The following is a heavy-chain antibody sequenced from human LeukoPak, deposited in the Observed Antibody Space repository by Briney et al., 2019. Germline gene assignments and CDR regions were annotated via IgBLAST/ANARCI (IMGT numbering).Heavy chain of an antibody. CDR1: GFTFSSYS. CDR3: ARDYRPYYDILTGYGADSAFDI. CDR2: ISSSSSYI. V-gene: IGHV3-21*01. Sequence: PGGSLRLSCAAAGFTFSSYSMNWVRQAPGKGLEWVSSISSSSSYIYYADSVKGRFTISRDNAKNSLYLQMNSLRAEDTAVYYCARDYRPYYDILTGYGADSAFDIWGQGTMVTVSS. J-gene: IGHJ3*02. D-gene: IGHD3-9*01.